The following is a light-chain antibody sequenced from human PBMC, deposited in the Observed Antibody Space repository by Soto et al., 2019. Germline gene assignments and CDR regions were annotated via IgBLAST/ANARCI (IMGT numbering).Light chain of an antibody. J-gene: IGKJ4*01. V-gene: IGKV3-11*01. CDR2: DAP. CDR1: QSVSSY. CDR3: QQRSNWPS. Sequence: EIVLTQSPATLSLSPGERATLSCRASQSVSSYLAWYQQKPGQAPRLLIYDAPNRATGIPARFSGSGSGTDFTLTISSLEPEDFAVYYCQQRSNWPSFGGGNKVAIK.